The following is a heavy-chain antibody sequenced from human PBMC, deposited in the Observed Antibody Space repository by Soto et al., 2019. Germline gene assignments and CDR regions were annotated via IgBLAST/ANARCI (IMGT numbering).Heavy chain of an antibody. CDR2: TSNSGST. CDR1: GGSITSSGYY. V-gene: IGHV4-31*03. CDR3: ARGGGSTKVDY. Sequence: QVQLQESGPGLVKPSQTLSLTFTVSGGSITSSGYYWSWIRQHPGEGLEWIGFTSNSGSTSYNPSLETRVTISVDTSSNQFSLTLKSVTAADTGVYYCARGGGSTKVDYWGQGTLVTVSP. J-gene: IGHJ4*02. D-gene: IGHD2-2*01.